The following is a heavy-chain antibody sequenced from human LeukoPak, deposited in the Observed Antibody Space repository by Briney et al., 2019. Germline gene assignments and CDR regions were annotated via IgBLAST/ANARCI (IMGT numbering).Heavy chain of an antibody. V-gene: IGHV3-30*04. Sequence: QPGRSLRLSCAASGFTFSSYAMHWVRQAPGKGLEWVAVISYDGSNKYYADSVKGRFTISRDNSKNTLYLQMNSPRAEDTAVYYCAREFFVPAAWNHFDYWGQGTLVTVSS. CDR2: ISYDGSNK. CDR3: AREFFVPAAWNHFDY. D-gene: IGHD2-2*01. CDR1: GFTFSSYA. J-gene: IGHJ4*02.